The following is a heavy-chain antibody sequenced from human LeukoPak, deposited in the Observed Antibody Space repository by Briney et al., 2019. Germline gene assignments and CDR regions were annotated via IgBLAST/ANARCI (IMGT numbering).Heavy chain of an antibody. V-gene: IGHV3-21*01. J-gene: IGHJ3*02. Sequence: GGSLRLSCAASGFTFSSYSMNWVRQAPGKGLEWVSSISSSSSYIYYADSVKGRFTISRDNAKNSLYLQMNSLRAEDTAVYYCAREAVVITHDAFDIWGQGTMVTVSS. CDR3: AREAVVITHDAFDI. D-gene: IGHD3-22*01. CDR1: GFTFSSYS. CDR2: ISSSSSYI.